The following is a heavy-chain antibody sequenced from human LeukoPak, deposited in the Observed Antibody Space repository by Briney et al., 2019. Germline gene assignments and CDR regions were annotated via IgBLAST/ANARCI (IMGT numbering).Heavy chain of an antibody. CDR1: GGSISSGSYY. CDR2: IYTSGGT. V-gene: IGHV4-61*02. CDR3: ARATLARAAAIYWFDP. D-gene: IGHD2-2*02. J-gene: IGHJ5*02. Sequence: SQTLSLTCTVSGGSISSGSYYWSWIRQPAGKGLEWIGRIYTSGGTNYNPSLKSRVTISVDTSKNQFSLKLSSVTAADTAVYYCARATLARAAAIYWFDPWGQGTLVTVSS.